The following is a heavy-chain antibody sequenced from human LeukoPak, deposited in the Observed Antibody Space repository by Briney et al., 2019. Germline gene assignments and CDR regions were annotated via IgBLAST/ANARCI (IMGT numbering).Heavy chain of an antibody. D-gene: IGHD3-10*01. Sequence: EASVKVSCKASGYTFTGYYMHRVRQAPGQGLEWMGWINPNSGGTNYAQKFQGRVTMTRDTSISTAYMELSRLRSDDTAVYYCAREGEDEITMVRGVIMGLGYYYYMDVWGKGTTVTISS. CDR2: INPNSGGT. V-gene: IGHV1-2*02. CDR3: AREGEDEITMVRGVIMGLGYYYYMDV. J-gene: IGHJ6*03. CDR1: GYTFTGYY.